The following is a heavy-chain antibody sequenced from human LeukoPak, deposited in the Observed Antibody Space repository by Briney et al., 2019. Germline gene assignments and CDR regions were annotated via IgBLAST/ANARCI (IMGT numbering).Heavy chain of an antibody. J-gene: IGHJ3*02. D-gene: IGHD5-24*01. CDR3: AREPKSHRWLPHKGNAFDI. CDR1: GGSISSGSYY. Sequence: SETLSLTCTVSGGSISSGSYYWSWIRQPAGKGLEWIGRIYTSGSTNHNPSLKSRVTISVDTSKNQFSLKLSSVTAADTAVYYCAREPKSHRWLPHKGNAFDIWGQGTMVTVSS. V-gene: IGHV4-61*02. CDR2: IYTSGST.